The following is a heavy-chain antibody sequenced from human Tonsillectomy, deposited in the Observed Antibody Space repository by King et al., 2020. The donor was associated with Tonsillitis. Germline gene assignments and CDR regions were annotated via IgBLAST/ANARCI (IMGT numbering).Heavy chain of an antibody. J-gene: IGHJ4*02. V-gene: IGHV3-23*04. Sequence: EVQLVESGGGLVQPGGSLRLSCAASGFTFSSYAMSWVRQAPGKGLEWVSAVSGSGGSTYDADSVKGRFTSSRDNSKNTLHRQMNSLRAEDTAVYYCAKDVAVAGGVLYFDYWGQGTLVTVPS. CDR3: AKDVAVAGGVLYFDY. CDR1: GFTFSSYA. D-gene: IGHD6-19*01. CDR2: VSGSGGST.